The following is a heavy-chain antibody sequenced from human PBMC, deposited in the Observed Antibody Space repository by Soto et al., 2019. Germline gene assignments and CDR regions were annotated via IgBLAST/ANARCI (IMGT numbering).Heavy chain of an antibody. CDR3: ARDKALAWFGELLYYFDY. D-gene: IGHD3-10*01. V-gene: IGHV3-74*01. CDR1: GFSFSSNW. Sequence: GGSLRLSCAASGFSFSSNWMHWVCQAPGKGLVWVSRINTDGSSTSYPDSVKGRFTISRDNAKNTLYLQMNSLRAEDTAVYYCARDKALAWFGELLYYFDYWGQGTLVTVSS. CDR2: INTDGSST. J-gene: IGHJ4*02.